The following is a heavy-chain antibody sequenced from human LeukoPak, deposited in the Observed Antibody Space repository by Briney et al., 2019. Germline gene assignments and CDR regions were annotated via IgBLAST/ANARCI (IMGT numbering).Heavy chain of an antibody. Sequence: GGSLRLSCAASGFTFGSYEMNWVRQAPGKGLEWASYISSSGSTTYYADSVKGRFTISRDNAKNSLHLQMNSLRAEDTAVYYCARGLLCGSCYHTFDYWGQGTLVTVSS. J-gene: IGHJ4*02. CDR2: ISSSGSTT. CDR3: ARGLLCGSCYHTFDY. V-gene: IGHV3-48*03. CDR1: GFTFGSYE. D-gene: IGHD2-15*01.